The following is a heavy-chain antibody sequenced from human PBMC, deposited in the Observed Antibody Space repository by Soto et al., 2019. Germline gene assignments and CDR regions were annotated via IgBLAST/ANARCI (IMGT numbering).Heavy chain of an antibody. CDR1: GGSVSSGSYY. D-gene: IGHD3-22*01. V-gene: IGHV4-31*03. J-gene: IGHJ4*02. CDR3: ARDPYYYDSSGYQGSCFDY. Sequence: TLSLTCTVSGGSVSSGSYYWSWIRQPPGKGLEWIGYIYYSGSTYYNPSLKSRVTISVDTSKNQFSLKLSSVTAADTAVYYCARDPYYYDSSGYQGSCFDYWGQGTLVTVYS. CDR2: IYYSGST.